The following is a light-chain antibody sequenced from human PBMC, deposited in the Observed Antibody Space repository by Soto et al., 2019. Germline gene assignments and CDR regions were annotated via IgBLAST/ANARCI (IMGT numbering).Light chain of an antibody. V-gene: IGKV4-1*01. J-gene: IGKJ1*01. CDR2: WAS. Sequence: DLLLTPSPYALSVSLGARATINCKSSQSVLYSSNNKNYLAWYQQKPGQPPKLLIYWASTRESGVPDRFSGSGSGTDFTLTISSLQAEDVAVYYCQQYYNTPQTFGQGTKVDI. CDR1: QSVLYSSNNKNY. CDR3: QQYYNTPQT.